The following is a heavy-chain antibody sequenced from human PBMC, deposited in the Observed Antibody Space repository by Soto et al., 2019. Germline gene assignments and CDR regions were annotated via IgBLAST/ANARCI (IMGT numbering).Heavy chain of an antibody. Sequence: GGSLRLSCAASGLTFSASAMHWVRQASGKGLEWVGRIRNKADNYATVYAAPVQGRFTLSRDDSSSMAYLQMNSLRAEDTAVYYCAKGALRACSGATCYPLDSWGQGTLVTVSS. V-gene: IGHV3-73*01. CDR3: AKGALRACSGATCYPLDS. CDR1: GLTFSASA. D-gene: IGHD2-15*01. J-gene: IGHJ4*02. CDR2: IRNKADNYAT.